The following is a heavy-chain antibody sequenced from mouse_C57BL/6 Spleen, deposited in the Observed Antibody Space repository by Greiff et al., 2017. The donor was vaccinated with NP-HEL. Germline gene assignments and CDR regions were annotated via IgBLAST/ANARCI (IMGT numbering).Heavy chain of an antibody. J-gene: IGHJ3*01. Sequence: EVMLVESGPELVKPGASVKISCKASGYSFTGYYMNWVKQSPEKSLEWIGEINPSTGGTTYNQKFKAKATLTVDKSSSTAYMQLKSLTSEDSAVYYCARYDYDEAWFAYWGQGTLVTVSA. CDR3: ARYDYDEAWFAY. V-gene: IGHV1-42*01. CDR1: GYSFTGYY. CDR2: INPSTGGT. D-gene: IGHD2-4*01.